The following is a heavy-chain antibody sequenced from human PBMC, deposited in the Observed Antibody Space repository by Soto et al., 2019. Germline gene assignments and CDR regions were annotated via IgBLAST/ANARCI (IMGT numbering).Heavy chain of an antibody. J-gene: IGHJ6*02. V-gene: IGHV3-30*03. D-gene: IGHD3-10*01. CDR3: AGSGYYYYYGMDV. Sequence: QVQLVESGGGVVQPGRSLRLSCAASGFTFSSYGMHWVRQAPGKGLEWVAVISYDGSNKYYADSVKGRLTISRDNSKNTLYLQMNSLRAEDTAVYYCAGSGYYYYYGMDVWGQGTTVTVSS. CDR2: ISYDGSNK. CDR1: GFTFSSYG.